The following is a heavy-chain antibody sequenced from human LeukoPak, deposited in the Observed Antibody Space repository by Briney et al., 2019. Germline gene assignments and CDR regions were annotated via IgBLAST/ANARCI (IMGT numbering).Heavy chain of an antibody. Sequence: SETLSLTCTVSGGSISNYYWNWIRQPPGKGLEWIGYIYYSGITNYNPSLKSRVTISVDTSKNQFSLMLSSVTAADTAVYYCARSLRNYCSTTTCFWFDPWGQGTLVTVSS. CDR1: GGSISNYY. CDR2: IYYSGIT. V-gene: IGHV4-59*01. J-gene: IGHJ5*02. CDR3: ARSLRNYCSTTTCFWFDP. D-gene: IGHD2-2*01.